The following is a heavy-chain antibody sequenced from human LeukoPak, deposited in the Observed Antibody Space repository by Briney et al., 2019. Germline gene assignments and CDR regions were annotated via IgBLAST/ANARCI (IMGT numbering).Heavy chain of an antibody. V-gene: IGHV1-2*02. CDR3: AKDQPPYEDVVVLDY. CDR1: GYTFTGYY. J-gene: IGHJ4*02. CDR2: INPNSGGT. Sequence: GASVKVSCKASGYTFTGYYMHWVRQAPGQGLEWMGWINPNSGGTNYAQKFQGRVTMTRDTSISTAYMELSRLRSDDTAVYYCAKDQPPYEDVVVLDYWGQGTLVTVSS. D-gene: IGHD3-16*01.